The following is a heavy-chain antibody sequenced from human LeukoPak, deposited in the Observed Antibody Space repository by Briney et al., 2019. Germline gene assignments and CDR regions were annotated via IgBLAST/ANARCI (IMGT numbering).Heavy chain of an antibody. CDR3: ARDQWDKDGSSFAY. CDR1: GYTLTELS. Sequence: ASVKVSCKVSGYTLTELSMHWVRQAPGKGLEWMGGFDPEDGETIYAQKFQGRVTMTTDTSTSTAYMELRSLRSDDTAVYYCARDQWDKDGSSFAYWGQGTLVTVSS. J-gene: IGHJ4*02. V-gene: IGHV1-24*01. D-gene: IGHD1-26*01. CDR2: FDPEDGET.